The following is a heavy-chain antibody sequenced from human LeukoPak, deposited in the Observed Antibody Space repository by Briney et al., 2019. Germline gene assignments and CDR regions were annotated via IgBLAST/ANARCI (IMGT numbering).Heavy chain of an antibody. CDR1: GFTFSSYS. D-gene: IGHD6-6*01. Sequence: PGGSLRLSCAASGFTFSSYSMNWVRQAPGKGLEWVSSISSSSSYIYYADSVKGRFTISRDNAKNSLYLQMNSLRAEDTAVYYCAKAGSSPFIHVYWGQGTLVTVSS. J-gene: IGHJ4*02. V-gene: IGHV3-21*04. CDR3: AKAGSSPFIHVY. CDR2: ISSSSSYI.